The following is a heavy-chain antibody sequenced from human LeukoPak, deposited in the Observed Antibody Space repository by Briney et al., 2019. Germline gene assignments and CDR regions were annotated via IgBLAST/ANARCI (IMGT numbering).Heavy chain of an antibody. CDR2: IYYSGST. V-gene: IGHV4-59*01. J-gene: IGHJ3*02. D-gene: IGHD2-15*01. CDR3: ARSGGVAFDI. Sequence: KPSETLSLTCTVSGGSISSYYWSWIRQPPGKGLEWIGYIYYSGSTNYNPSLKSRVTISVDTSKNQFSLKLSSVTAADTAVYYCARSGGVAFDIWGQGTMVTVSS. CDR1: GGSISSYY.